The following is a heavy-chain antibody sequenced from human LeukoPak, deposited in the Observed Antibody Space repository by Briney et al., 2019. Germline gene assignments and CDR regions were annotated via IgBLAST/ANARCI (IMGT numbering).Heavy chain of an antibody. J-gene: IGHJ3*02. Sequence: ASVNVSCKASGYTFTGYYMHWVRQAPGQGLEWMGRINPNSGGTNYAQKFQGRVTMTRDTSISTAYMELSRLRSDDTAVYYCARDPPVPRFLEWLLINDAFDIWGQGTMVTVSS. D-gene: IGHD3-3*01. CDR1: GYTFTGYY. V-gene: IGHV1-2*06. CDR3: ARDPPVPRFLEWLLINDAFDI. CDR2: INPNSGGT.